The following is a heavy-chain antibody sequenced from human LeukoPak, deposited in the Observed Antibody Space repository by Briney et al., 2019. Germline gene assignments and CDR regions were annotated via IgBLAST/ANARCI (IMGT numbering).Heavy chain of an antibody. CDR1: GYTFTSYY. CDR2: INPTSGST. V-gene: IGHV1-46*01. D-gene: IGHD2-8*01. CDR3: ARASLPWGVLMVYADPHYYYYMDV. J-gene: IGHJ6*03. Sequence: ASVKVSCKASGYTFTSYYMHWVRQAPGPGLEWMGLINPTSGSTGYAQKFQGRVTMTRDMSTSTAYMELRSLRSDDTAVYYCARASLPWGVLMVYADPHYYYYMDVWGKGTTVTVSS.